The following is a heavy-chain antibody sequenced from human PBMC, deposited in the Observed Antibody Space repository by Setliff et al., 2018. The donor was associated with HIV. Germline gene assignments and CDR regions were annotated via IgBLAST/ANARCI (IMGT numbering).Heavy chain of an antibody. CDR1: GGSISSYY. D-gene: IGHD1-26*01. J-gene: IGHJ6*03. CDR3: ARIVRWELVATSTFFYYYMDV. CDR2: IYTSGST. V-gene: IGHV4-4*08. Sequence: PSETLSLTCTVSGGSISSYYWSWIRQPPGKALEWIGYIYTSGSTYYSPSLKSRLTISVDTSKNQFSLKLSSVTAADTAVYYCARIVRWELVATSTFFYYYMDVWGKGTTVTVSS.